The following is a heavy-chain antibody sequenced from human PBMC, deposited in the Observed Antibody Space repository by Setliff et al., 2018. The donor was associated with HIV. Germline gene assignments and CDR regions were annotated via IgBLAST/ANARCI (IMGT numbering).Heavy chain of an antibody. Sequence: SVKVSCKASGGTFSSYAISWVRQAPGQGLEWMGGIMPIFGPANYAQKFQGRVTITRDEFTNTGYMELRSLRSDDTAVYYCARVPQLLWFGEYRYYYGMDVWGQGTTVTVSS. CDR3: ARVPQLLWFGEYRYYYGMDV. D-gene: IGHD3-10*01. J-gene: IGHJ6*02. V-gene: IGHV1-69*13. CDR1: GGTFSSYA. CDR2: IMPIFGPA.